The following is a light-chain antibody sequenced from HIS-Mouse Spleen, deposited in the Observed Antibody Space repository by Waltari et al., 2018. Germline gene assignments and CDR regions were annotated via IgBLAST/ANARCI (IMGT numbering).Light chain of an antibody. J-gene: IGLJ3*02. V-gene: IGLV2-11*01. CDR1: RRAVGVYNY. CDR3: CSYAGSWV. CDR2: DVS. Sequence: QSALTQPRSVSGSPGQSVTISCTGTRRAVGVYNYVSWYQQHPGKAPKLMIYDVSKRPSGVPDRFSGSKSGNTASLTISGLQAEDEADYYCCSYAGSWVFGGGTKLTVL.